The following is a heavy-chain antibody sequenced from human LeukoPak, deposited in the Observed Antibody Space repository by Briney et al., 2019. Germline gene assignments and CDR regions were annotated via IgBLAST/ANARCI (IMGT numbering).Heavy chain of an antibody. CDR2: IYYTGAT. D-gene: IGHD5-18*01. CDR1: GGSISSYY. V-gene: IGHV4-59*01. J-gene: IGHJ4*02. CDR3: ARAGYSYGTGYYFDY. Sequence: SETLSLTCTVSGGSISSYYWSWIRLPPGKGLEWIGYIYYTGATYYNPSLKSRVTISLDTTENQFSLKLSSVTAAGAAVYYCARAGYSYGTGYYFDYWGQGALVTVSP.